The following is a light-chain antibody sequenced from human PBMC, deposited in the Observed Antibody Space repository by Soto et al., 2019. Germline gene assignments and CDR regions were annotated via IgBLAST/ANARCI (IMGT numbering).Light chain of an antibody. Sequence: IVLTQSPGTLSLSPGEGATLSCRTSQSVSIRHLAWYQQRPGQAPRLLIYATSDRATGTPDRFSGSGSGTDFTLTITSLELEDFAVYYCQQYCTSWTFGQGTKVEI. V-gene: IGKV3-20*01. J-gene: IGKJ1*01. CDR3: QQYCTSWT. CDR1: QSVSIRH. CDR2: ATS.